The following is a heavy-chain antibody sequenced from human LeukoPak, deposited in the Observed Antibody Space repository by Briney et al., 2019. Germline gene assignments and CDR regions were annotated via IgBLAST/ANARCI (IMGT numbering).Heavy chain of an antibody. D-gene: IGHD2-15*01. CDR3: TRDIGRLRGDAFDF. J-gene: IGHJ3*01. CDR2: ISGNGRST. Sequence: GGSLRLSCTASGSTFSTYATHWVRQAPGKGLEYVSGISGNGRSTFYGSSVKGRFTVSRDNSKDTLHLQMGSLRVEDMAVYYCTRDIGRLRGDAFDFWGQGTMVTVSS. V-gene: IGHV3-64*01. CDR1: GSTFSTYA.